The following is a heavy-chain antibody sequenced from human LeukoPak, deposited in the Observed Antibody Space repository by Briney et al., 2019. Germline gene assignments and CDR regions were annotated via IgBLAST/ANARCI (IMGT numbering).Heavy chain of an antibody. CDR3: ARDRSDSSGYYGFWFDP. Sequence: PGGSLKLSCAASGFTFSSYSMNWVRQAPGKGLEWISSISSNSSYTNYADSVKGRFTISRDKATNSLYLQMNSLRAEDTAVYYCARDRSDSSGYYGFWFDPWGQGTLVTASS. V-gene: IGHV3-21*04. CDR2: ISSNSSYT. CDR1: GFTFSSYS. J-gene: IGHJ5*02. D-gene: IGHD3-22*01.